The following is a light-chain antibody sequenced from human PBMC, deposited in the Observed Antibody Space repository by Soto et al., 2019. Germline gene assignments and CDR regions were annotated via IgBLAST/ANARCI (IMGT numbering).Light chain of an antibody. CDR3: QQLNSYSYT. V-gene: IGKV1-9*01. CDR2: AAS. Sequence: DIQLTQSPSFLSPSVGDRVTITCRASQGFSSYLAWYQQKPGKAPKLLIYAASTLQSVVPSRFSGSGSATELTLTISSLQPEDFATYYCQQLNSYSYTFGQGTKLEIK. CDR1: QGFSSY. J-gene: IGKJ2*01.